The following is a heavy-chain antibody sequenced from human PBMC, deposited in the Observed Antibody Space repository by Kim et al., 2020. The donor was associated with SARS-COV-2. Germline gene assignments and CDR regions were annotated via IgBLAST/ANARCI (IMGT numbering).Heavy chain of an antibody. D-gene: IGHD4-17*01. CDR3: ARGLNDYGDYVFDY. V-gene: IGHV1-3*01. Sequence: YSQKFQGRVTIPRDTSTSTAYMGLSSLRSEDTAVYYCARGLNDYGDYVFDYWGQGTLVTVSS. J-gene: IGHJ4*02.